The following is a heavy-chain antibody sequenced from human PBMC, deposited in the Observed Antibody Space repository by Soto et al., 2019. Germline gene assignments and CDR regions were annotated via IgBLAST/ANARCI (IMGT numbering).Heavy chain of an antibody. CDR3: ARDSSLLWFGELPSPNWFDP. CDR1: SGFTFSSHW. V-gene: IGHV3-21*01. CDR2: ISSSSSYI. J-gene: IGHJ5*02. Sequence: GGSLRLSCVASSGFTFSSHWMHWVRQAPGKGLEWVSSISSSSSYIYYADSVKGRFTISRDNAKNSLYLQMNSLRAEDTAVYYCARDSSLLWFGELPSPNWFDPWGQGTLVTVSS. D-gene: IGHD3-10*01.